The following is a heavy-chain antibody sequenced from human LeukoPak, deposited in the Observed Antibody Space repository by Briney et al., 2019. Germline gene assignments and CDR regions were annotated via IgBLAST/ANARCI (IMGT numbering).Heavy chain of an antibody. CDR3: VRGGGFNSGFEY. J-gene: IGHJ4*02. V-gene: IGHV1-18*04. D-gene: IGHD3-10*01. CDR1: GYTFVSYG. CDR2: ISVYNGDT. Sequence: ASVKFSCKASGYTFVSYGITWVRQAPGQGLEWMGWISVYNGDTKYAQNLQGRVTLTTDTSTSTAYMELRSLRSDDTAVYYCVRGGGFNSGFEYWGQGTLVIVSS.